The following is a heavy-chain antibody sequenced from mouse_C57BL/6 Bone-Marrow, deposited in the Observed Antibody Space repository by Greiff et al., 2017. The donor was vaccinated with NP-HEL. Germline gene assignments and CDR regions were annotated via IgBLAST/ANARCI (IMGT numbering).Heavy chain of an antibody. V-gene: IGHV1-15*01. D-gene: IGHD2-2*01. Sequence: VQLVESGAELVRPGASVTLSCKASGYTFTDYEMHWVKQTPVHGLEWIGAIDPETGGTAYNQKFKGKAILTADKSSSTAYMELRSLTSEDSAVYYCTRDGYARYYFDYWGQGTTLTVSS. J-gene: IGHJ2*01. CDR3: TRDGYARYYFDY. CDR1: GYTFTDYE. CDR2: IDPETGGT.